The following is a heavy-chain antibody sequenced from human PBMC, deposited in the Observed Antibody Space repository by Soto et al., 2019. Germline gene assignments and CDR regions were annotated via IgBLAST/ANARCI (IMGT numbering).Heavy chain of an antibody. CDR3: ARAGYCSGGTCFHGNCDY. J-gene: IGHJ4*02. CDR1: GYTFTTYY. D-gene: IGHD2-15*01. V-gene: IGHV1-46*01. Sequence: QVQLVQSGAEVKRPGASVKVSCKASGYTFTTYYMHWVRQAPGQGLEWLGIINPNGGSTTYAQKFQGRVTMTRDTSTSTVYLELSSLXSEDTAVYYCARAGYCSGGTCFHGNCDYWGQGTLVTVSA. CDR2: INPNGGST.